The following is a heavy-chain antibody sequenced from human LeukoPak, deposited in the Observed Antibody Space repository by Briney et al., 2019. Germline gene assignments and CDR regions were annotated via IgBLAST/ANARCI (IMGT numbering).Heavy chain of an antibody. D-gene: IGHD3-3*01. CDR2: IKQDGSEK. Sequence: GGSLRLSCAASGFTLSSYWMSWVRQAPGKGLEWVANIKQDGSEKYHVDSVKGRFTISRDNAKNSLYLQMNSLRAEDTAVYYCAKESYDFWSGVDYWGQGTLVTVSS. V-gene: IGHV3-7*03. CDR1: GFTLSSYW. CDR3: AKESYDFWSGVDY. J-gene: IGHJ4*02.